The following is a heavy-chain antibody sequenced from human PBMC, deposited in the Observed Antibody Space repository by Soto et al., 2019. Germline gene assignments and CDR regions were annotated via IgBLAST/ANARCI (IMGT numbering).Heavy chain of an antibody. J-gene: IGHJ4*02. CDR1: GYTFTSYY. CDR2: INPSGDST. Sequence: ASVKVSCKASGYTFTSYYMHWVRQAPGQGLEWMGIINPSGDSTSYAQKFQGRVTMTRDTSTSTVYMELSSLRSEDTAVYYCARVPSHGYLDYWGQGTLVTVSS. V-gene: IGHV1-46*03. D-gene: IGHD2-8*01. CDR3: ARVPSHGYLDY.